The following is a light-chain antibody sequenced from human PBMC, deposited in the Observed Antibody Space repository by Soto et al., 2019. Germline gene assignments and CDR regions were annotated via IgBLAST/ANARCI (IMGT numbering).Light chain of an antibody. Sequence: QSVLTQPPSVSEAPRQRVTISCSGSSSNIGNNAVNWYQQLPGKAPKLLIYYDDLLPSGVSVRFSGSKSGTSASLAISGLQSEDEADYYCAAWDDSLNVVVFGGGTKLTVL. CDR2: YDD. J-gene: IGLJ2*01. V-gene: IGLV1-36*01. CDR3: AAWDDSLNVVV. CDR1: SSNIGNNA.